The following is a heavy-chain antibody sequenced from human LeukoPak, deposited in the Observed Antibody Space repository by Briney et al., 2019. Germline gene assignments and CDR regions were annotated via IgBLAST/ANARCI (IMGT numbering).Heavy chain of an antibody. J-gene: IGHJ5*02. Sequence: GGSLRLSCAASGFTFNNYAMYWVRQAPGKGLEWVSVISGSGGSTYYADSVKGRFTISRDNSKNTLYLQVNSLRAEETAVYYCGEDRGVIVPAGMATWGQGTLVTVSS. CDR3: GEDRGVIVPAGMAT. V-gene: IGHV3-23*01. CDR2: ISGSGGST. CDR1: GFTFNNYA. D-gene: IGHD2-2*01.